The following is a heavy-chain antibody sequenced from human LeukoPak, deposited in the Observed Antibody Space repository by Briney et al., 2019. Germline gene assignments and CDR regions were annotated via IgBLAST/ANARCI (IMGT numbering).Heavy chain of an antibody. Sequence: GRSLRLSCTASGFTFGDYAMSWVRQAPGKGLEWVGFIRSKAYGGTTEYAASVKGRFTISRDDSKSIAYLQMNNLKTEDTAAYYCTRSPYYYDSSGYYFDYWGQGTLVTVSS. J-gene: IGHJ4*02. CDR3: TRSPYYYDSSGYYFDY. V-gene: IGHV3-49*04. CDR2: IRSKAYGGTT. D-gene: IGHD3-22*01. CDR1: GFTFGDYA.